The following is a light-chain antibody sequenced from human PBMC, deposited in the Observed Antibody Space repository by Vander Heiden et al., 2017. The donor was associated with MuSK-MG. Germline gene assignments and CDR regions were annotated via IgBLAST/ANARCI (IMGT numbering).Light chain of an antibody. J-gene: IGKJ5*01. Sequence: DIVRTQSPLSLPVTPGEPASISCRSSQSLLHSNGYTYWDWYLQKPGQSPQLLIYLGSNRASGVPDRFSGSGSGTFFTLRISMVDAEDVGVYYCMQAVQSPLTFGQGTRLDIK. V-gene: IGKV2-28*01. CDR2: LGS. CDR1: QSLLHSNGYTY. CDR3: MQAVQSPLT.